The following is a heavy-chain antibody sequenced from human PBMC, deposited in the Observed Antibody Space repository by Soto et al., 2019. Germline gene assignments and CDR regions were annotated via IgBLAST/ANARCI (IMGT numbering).Heavy chain of an antibody. CDR2: TSPYSGKT. CDR1: GYTFTNND. CDR3: AREGLLLLPDY. Sequence: QIQLVQSGTEVRKPGASAKVSCKASGYTFTNNDVCWVRQTPGQGLEWMGWTSPYSGKTNYARKFQGRVTMTTDTSLSTSYMEVRSITSDYPSVDYCAREGLLLLPDYWGQGTLVTVSS. V-gene: IGHV1-18*01. D-gene: IGHD3-22*01. J-gene: IGHJ4*02.